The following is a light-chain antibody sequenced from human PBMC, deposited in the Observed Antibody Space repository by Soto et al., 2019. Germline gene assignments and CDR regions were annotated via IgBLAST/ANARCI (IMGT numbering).Light chain of an antibody. CDR2: GAS. V-gene: IGKV3-15*01. Sequence: EIVLTQSPATLSVSPGERVTLSCRASESVDINLAWYQQKPGQAPRLLIYGASTRATGIPDRVSGSGSGTEVTLSISSLQSEDFALYYCQQYNNWPITFGQGTRLEIK. CDR1: ESVDIN. CDR3: QQYNNWPIT. J-gene: IGKJ5*01.